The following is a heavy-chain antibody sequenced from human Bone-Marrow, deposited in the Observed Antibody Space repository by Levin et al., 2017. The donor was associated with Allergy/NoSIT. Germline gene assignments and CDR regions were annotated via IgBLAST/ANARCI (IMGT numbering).Heavy chain of an antibody. CDR2: IHIVGGA. J-gene: IGHJ6*03. Sequence: SETLSLTCSVSDGSIGSGSYYWNWIRQPAGMGLEWIGRIHIVGGANYNPSLESRVTISVDTSKNQFSLKLSSVTAADTAVYYCAREDYYYYLDVWGKGTTVTVSS. V-gene: IGHV4-61*02. CDR3: AREDYYYYLDV. CDR1: DGSIGSGSYY.